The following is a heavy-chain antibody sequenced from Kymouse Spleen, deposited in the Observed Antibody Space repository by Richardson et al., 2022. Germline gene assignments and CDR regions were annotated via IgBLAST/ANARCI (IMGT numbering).Heavy chain of an antibody. V-gene: IGHV3-30*18. J-gene: IGHJ6*02. CDR1: GFTFSSYG. CDR3: AKDRLTGTLYYYYGMDV. D-gene: IGHD1-7*01. Sequence: QVQLVESGGGVVQPGRSLRLSCAASGFTFSSYGMHWVRQAPGKGLEWVAVISYDGSNKYYADSVKGRFTISRDNSKNTLYLQMNSLRAEDTAVYYCAKDRLTGTLYYYYGMDVWGQGTTVTVSS. CDR2: ISYDGSNK.